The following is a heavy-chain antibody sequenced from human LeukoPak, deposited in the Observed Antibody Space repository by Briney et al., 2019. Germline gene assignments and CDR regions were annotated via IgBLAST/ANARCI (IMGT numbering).Heavy chain of an antibody. CDR2: ISAYNGNT. V-gene: IGHV1-18*01. Sequence: GASVKVSCKASGYTFTSYGISWVRQAPGQGLEWMGWISAYNGNTNYAQKLQGRVTMTTDTSTSTAYMELRSLRSDDTAVYYCATDYTKYGSGSYYWYYWGQGTLVTVSS. CDR1: GYTFTSYG. J-gene: IGHJ4*02. D-gene: IGHD3-10*01. CDR3: ATDYTKYGSGSYYWYY.